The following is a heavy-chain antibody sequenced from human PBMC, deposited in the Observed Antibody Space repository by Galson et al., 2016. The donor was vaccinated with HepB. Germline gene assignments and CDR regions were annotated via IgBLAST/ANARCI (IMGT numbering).Heavy chain of an antibody. CDR3: VRDPYGGYGY. CDR2: INRDGSTK. CDR1: GFTGFTFSSYW. V-gene: IGHV3-7*01. D-gene: IGHD4/OR15-4a*01. Sequence: SLRLSCAASGFTGFTFSSYWMHWVRQAPGKGLEWVANINRDGSTKNYADSVRGRFTISRDNAQNSLYLQMNSLRVEDTAVYYCVRDPYGGYGYWGQGTLVTVSS. J-gene: IGHJ4*02.